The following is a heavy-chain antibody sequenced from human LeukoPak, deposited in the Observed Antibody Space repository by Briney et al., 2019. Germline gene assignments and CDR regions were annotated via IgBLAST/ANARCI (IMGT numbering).Heavy chain of an antibody. Sequence: PGGSLRLSCAASGFTFSTYWMNWVRQAPGKVLEWVANIKEDGNEKYNVDSVRGRFTICRDNAKNSLYLQMSSLRAEDTAVYYCARGSGGSAADWFDSWGQGTLVTVAS. CDR3: ARGSGGSAADWFDS. V-gene: IGHV3-7*01. J-gene: IGHJ5*01. D-gene: IGHD2-15*01. CDR2: IKEDGNEK. CDR1: GFTFSTYW.